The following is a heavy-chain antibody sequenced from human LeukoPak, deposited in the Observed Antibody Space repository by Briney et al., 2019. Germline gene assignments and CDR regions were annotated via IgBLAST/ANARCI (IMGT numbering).Heavy chain of an antibody. V-gene: IGHV3-23*01. CDR3: ATGASAYYYDSSGPY. Sequence: GGSLRLSCAASGFTFSSYAMSWVRQAPGKGLEWVSAISGSGGSTYYADSVKGRFTISRDNSKDTLYLQMNSLRAEDTAVYYCATGASAYYYDSSGPYWGQGTLVTVSS. D-gene: IGHD3-22*01. CDR2: ISGSGGST. CDR1: GFTFSSYA. J-gene: IGHJ4*02.